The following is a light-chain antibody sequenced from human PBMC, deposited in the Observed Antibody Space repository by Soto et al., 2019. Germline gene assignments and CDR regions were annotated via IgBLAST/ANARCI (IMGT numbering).Light chain of an antibody. V-gene: IGKV1-39*01. J-gene: IGKJ3*01. CDR1: QSISSY. Sequence: DIQITQSPSSLSASVVDRVTITCLASQSISSYLNWYQQKPGKAPKLLIYAASSLQSGVPSRLSGSGSGTDFTLTISSLQPEDFATYYCQQSYSTPPYFGPGTKVDVK. CDR2: AAS. CDR3: QQSYSTPPY.